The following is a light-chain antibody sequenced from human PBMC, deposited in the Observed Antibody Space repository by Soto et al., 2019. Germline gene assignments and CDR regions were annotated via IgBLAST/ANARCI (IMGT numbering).Light chain of an antibody. CDR3: QQHNNWPLT. V-gene: IGKV3D-15*01. Sequence: EIVMTQSPATLSVSPGERATLSCRASQSVSSNLAWYQQKPGQAPRLLISSASTRATGIPARFSGSGPGTEFTLTISSLQSEDFAIYYCQQHNNWPLTFGGGTKVDIK. CDR1: QSVSSN. CDR2: SAS. J-gene: IGKJ4*01.